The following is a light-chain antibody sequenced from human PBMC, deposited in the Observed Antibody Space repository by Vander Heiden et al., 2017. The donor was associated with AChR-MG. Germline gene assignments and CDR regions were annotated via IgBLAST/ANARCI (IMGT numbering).Light chain of an antibody. CDR3: QQYNNLPQT. Sequence: EIVMTQSPATLSVSPGERGILSCRASQSVSSNLAWYQQKPGQAPSLLIYGASTRATGIPARCSGSGSGTEFTLTISSLQSEDFALYYCQQYNNLPQTFGQGTKVEIK. CDR1: QSVSSN. V-gene: IGKV3-15*01. J-gene: IGKJ1*01. CDR2: GAS.